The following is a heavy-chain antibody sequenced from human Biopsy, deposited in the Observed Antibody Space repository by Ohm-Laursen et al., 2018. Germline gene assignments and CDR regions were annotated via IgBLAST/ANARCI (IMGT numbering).Heavy chain of an antibody. Sequence: SLRLSGSAAGFTFSNYARSGVRQAPGKGKEWVSAISGSAGSTNYADSVKGRFTISRDNSKNTLYLQLNSLRAEDTALYYCAKINPSSIYYYYGMDVWGQGTTVTVSS. CDR3: AKINPSSIYYYYGMDV. CDR2: ISGSAGST. J-gene: IGHJ6*02. V-gene: IGHV3-23*01. CDR1: GFTFSNYA.